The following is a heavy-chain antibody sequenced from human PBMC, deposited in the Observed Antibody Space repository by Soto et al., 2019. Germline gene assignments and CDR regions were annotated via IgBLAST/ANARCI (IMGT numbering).Heavy chain of an antibody. J-gene: IGHJ6*02. CDR2: VSLSFGTA. CDR1: GGTFSSYA. Sequence: QVQLVQSGAEVKKPGSSVKVSCKAAGGTFSSYAISWVRQAPGQGLEWMGGVSLSFGTADYAQKFQGRFTGNADESTSTAYMERSSLRSEDTAVYYCARHVPAAGYYYGMDVCGQVTTVTVSS. V-gene: IGHV1-69*12. D-gene: IGHD2-2*01. CDR3: ARHVPAAGYYYGMDV.